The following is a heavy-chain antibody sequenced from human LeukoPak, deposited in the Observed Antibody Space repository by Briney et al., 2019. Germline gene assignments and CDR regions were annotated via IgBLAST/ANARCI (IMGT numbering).Heavy chain of an antibody. V-gene: IGHV3-11*04. CDR2: FRSSGITI. Sequence: GGSLRLSCAASGFTFSDYYMSWIREAPGKGLEWVSYFRSSGITIYYADSVKGRFTISRDNAKNSLYKQMNSLGAADTAVYYCASGLAYWGGDGFDYWGQGTLVTVSS. CDR3: ASGLAYWGGDGFDY. D-gene: IGHD2-21*02. CDR1: GFTFSDYY. J-gene: IGHJ4*02.